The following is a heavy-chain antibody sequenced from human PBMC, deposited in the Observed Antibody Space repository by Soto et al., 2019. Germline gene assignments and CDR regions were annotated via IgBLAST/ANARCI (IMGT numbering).Heavy chain of an antibody. CDR2: ISSSSSYT. CDR1: GFTFSDYY. Sequence: QVQLVESGGGLVKPGGSLRLSCAASGFTFSDYYMSWIRQAPGKGLEWVSYISSSSSYTNYADSVKGRFTISRDNANNALYLQMNSLRAEDTAVYYCARSRAVAGPFDYWGQGTLVTVSS. V-gene: IGHV3-11*05. CDR3: ARSRAVAGPFDY. D-gene: IGHD6-19*01. J-gene: IGHJ4*02.